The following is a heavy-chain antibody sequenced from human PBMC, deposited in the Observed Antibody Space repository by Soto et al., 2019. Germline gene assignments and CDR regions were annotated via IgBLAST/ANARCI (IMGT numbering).Heavy chain of an antibody. D-gene: IGHD3-22*01. CDR3: ARGRHYYDSSGVFFDY. CDR2: INHSGST. V-gene: IGHV4-34*01. J-gene: IGHJ4*02. CDR1: GGSFSGYY. Sequence: QVQLQQWGAGLLKPSETLSLTCAVYGGSFSGYYWSWIRQPPGKGLEWIGEINHSGSTNYNPSLKSRVTISVDTSKNQFSLKLSSVTAADTAVYYCARGRHYYDSSGVFFDYWGQGTLVTVSS.